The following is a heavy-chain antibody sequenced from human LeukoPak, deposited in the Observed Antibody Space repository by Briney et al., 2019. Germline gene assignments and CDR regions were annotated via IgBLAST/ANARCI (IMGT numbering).Heavy chain of an antibody. CDR1: GGSISSYY. CDR2: IYYSGST. Sequence: SETLSLTCTVSGGSISSYYWSWIRQPPGKGLEWIGYIYYSGSTNYNPSLKGRVTMSVDTSKNQFSLKLSSVTTADTAVYYCASMTRPYYFDYWGQGTLVTVS. CDR3: ASMTRPYYFDY. V-gene: IGHV4-59*01. J-gene: IGHJ4*02. D-gene: IGHD3-16*01.